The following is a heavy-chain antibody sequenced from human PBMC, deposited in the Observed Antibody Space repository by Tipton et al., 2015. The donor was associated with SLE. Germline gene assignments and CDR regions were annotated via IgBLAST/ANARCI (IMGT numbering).Heavy chain of an antibody. D-gene: IGHD3-10*01. CDR3: ARDCMVRGVRAFDI. CDR2: INHSGST. CDR1: GGSISSSSYY. V-gene: IGHV4-39*07. Sequence: TLSLTCTVSGGSISSSSYYWGWIRQPPGKGLEWIGEINHSGSTNYNPSHKSRVTISVDTSKNQFSLKLSSVTAADTAVYYCARDCMVRGVRAFDIWGQGTMVTVSS. J-gene: IGHJ3*02.